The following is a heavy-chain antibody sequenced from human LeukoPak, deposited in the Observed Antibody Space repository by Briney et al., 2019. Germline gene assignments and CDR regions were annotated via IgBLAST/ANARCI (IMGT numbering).Heavy chain of an antibody. Sequence: SETLSLTCSVSGDSLNYYYWTWIRQPPGKGLEWIGHVSYSGGTNYNASLKSRVTISVDTSKNQCSLKLSSVTAADTAVYYCARGRLRSPGWFDPWGQGTLVTVSS. CDR2: VSYSGGT. CDR3: ARGRLRSPGWFDP. D-gene: IGHD4-17*01. J-gene: IGHJ5*02. V-gene: IGHV4-59*12. CDR1: GDSLNYYY.